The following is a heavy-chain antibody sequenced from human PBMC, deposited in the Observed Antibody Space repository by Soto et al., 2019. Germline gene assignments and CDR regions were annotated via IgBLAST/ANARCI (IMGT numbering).Heavy chain of an antibody. CDR3: ARADCSSTSCYWQNNYFDP. CDR1: GFTFSNYG. Sequence: QVQLVESGGGVVQPGRSLRLSCAASGFTFSNYGMHWVRQAPGKGLEWVAVIWYDGSNKYYADSVKGRFAISRDKSKNXLXPQMNSLRGEDSAVYYCARADCSSTSCYWQNNYFDPWGQGTLVTVSS. J-gene: IGHJ5*02. CDR2: IWYDGSNK. V-gene: IGHV3-33*01. D-gene: IGHD2-2*01.